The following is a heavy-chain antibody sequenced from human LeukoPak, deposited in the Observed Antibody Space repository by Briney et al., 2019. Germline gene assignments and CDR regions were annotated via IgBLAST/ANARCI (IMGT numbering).Heavy chain of an antibody. CDR2: FNPENGNT. Sequence: ASVKVSCKASGYSFVGYGITWVRQAPGQGLEWMGWFNPENGNTNYAQKVQGRVTMTADTSTSTSYMELRSLRSDDTAVYYCARAAATRTVTNKPDYWGQGTLVTVSS. J-gene: IGHJ4*02. D-gene: IGHD4-17*01. V-gene: IGHV1-18*01. CDR1: GYSFVGYG. CDR3: ARAAATRTVTNKPDY.